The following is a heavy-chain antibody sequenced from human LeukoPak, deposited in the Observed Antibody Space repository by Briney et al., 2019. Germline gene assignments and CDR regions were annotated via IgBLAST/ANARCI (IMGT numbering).Heavy chain of an antibody. D-gene: IGHD3-10*01. CDR1: GYTFTSYG. CDR3: ARDHIYGSGGNWFDP. Sequence: GASVKVSCKASGYTFTSYGISWVRQAPGQGLEWMGWISAYNGNTNYAQKLQGRVTMTTDTSTSTAYMELRSLRSDDTAVYYCARDHIYGSGGNWFDPWGQGTLVTVSS. J-gene: IGHJ5*02. CDR2: ISAYNGNT. V-gene: IGHV1-18*01.